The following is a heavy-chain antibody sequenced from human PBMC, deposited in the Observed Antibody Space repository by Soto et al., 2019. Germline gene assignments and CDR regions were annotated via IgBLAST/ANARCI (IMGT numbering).Heavy chain of an antibody. J-gene: IGHJ3*01. CDR1: GYTFTGYY. CDR3: ARDDGQSRDIFDV. CDR2: IHLNSGGT. D-gene: IGHD2-15*01. Sequence: ASVKVSCKASGYTFTGYYVHWVRQAPGHGLEWLGWIHLNSGGTNYAQSFQGRVTMTRDMSVSTVYMEMTGLSSDDTAVYYCARDDGQSRDIFDVWGQGTMVTVSS. V-gene: IGHV1-2*02.